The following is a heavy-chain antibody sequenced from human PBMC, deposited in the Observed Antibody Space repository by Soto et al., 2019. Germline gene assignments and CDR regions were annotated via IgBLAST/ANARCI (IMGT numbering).Heavy chain of an antibody. CDR2: INPSGGTT. V-gene: IGHV1-46*01. CDR3: ASGPYSSGSLYYLDY. CDR1: GYTFTYYY. J-gene: IGHJ4*02. Sequence: QVQLVQSGAEVEKPGASVKVSCKASGYTFTYYYIHWVRQAPGQGLEWMGFINPSGGTTSQAQKFQGRVTMTSDTSASTVYMELSSLRSEDTAMYYCASGPYSSGSLYYLDYWGQGTLVTVSS. D-gene: IGHD3-10*01.